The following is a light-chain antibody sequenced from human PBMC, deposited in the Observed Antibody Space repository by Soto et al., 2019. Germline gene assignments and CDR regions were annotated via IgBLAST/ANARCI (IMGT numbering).Light chain of an antibody. V-gene: IGKV3-11*01. CDR2: DST. Sequence: VLTQSPANLSLSPGESAALSCRASQSVGSYLAWLQQVPGQAPRLLIYDSTNRANGIPAKFRGSGSGTDFTLTISRLEPEDFAIYFCLQRDSWPHTFGPGTKVEIK. CDR3: LQRDSWPHT. CDR1: QSVGSY. J-gene: IGKJ3*01.